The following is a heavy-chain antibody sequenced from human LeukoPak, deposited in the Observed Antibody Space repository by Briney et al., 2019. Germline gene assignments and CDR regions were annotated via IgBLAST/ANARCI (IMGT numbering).Heavy chain of an antibody. J-gene: IGHJ3*02. CDR3: ARLDYGGNFGTSSPHAFDI. Sequence: GSSVKASCKASGGTFSSYAISWVRQAPGQGLEWMGGIIPIFGTANYAQKFQGRVTITTDESTSTAYMELSSLRSEDTAVYYCARLDYGGNFGTSSPHAFDIWGQGTMVTVSS. CDR1: GGTFSSYA. D-gene: IGHD4-23*01. CDR2: IIPIFGTA. V-gene: IGHV1-69*05.